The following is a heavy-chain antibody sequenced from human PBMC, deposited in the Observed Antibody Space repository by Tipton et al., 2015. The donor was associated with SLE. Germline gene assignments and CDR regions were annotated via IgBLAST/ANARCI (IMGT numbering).Heavy chain of an antibody. V-gene: IGHV4-59*12. Sequence: TLSLTCTVSGGSINSYFWSWIRQPPGKGLEWIGYIYYGGSTYYNPSLKSPVTISIDTSKNQFSLKLTSVTAADTAMYYCARLLIPVGFDVWGQGKMVIVSS. D-gene: IGHD2-2*01. CDR3: ARLLIPVGFDV. CDR2: IYYGGST. CDR1: GGSINSYF. J-gene: IGHJ3*01.